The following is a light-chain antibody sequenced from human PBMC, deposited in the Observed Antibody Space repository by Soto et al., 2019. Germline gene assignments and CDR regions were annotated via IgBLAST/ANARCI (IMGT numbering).Light chain of an antibody. Sequence: EIVLTQSPGTLSLSPGERATLSCRASQSVSSSYLAWYQQKPGQAPRLLIYGASSRATGIPDRFSGSGSGADFTLTISRLEPEDFAVYYCHQYGISPPVTFGQGTRLEI. V-gene: IGKV3-20*01. CDR3: HQYGISPPVT. CDR1: QSVSSSY. CDR2: GAS. J-gene: IGKJ5*01.